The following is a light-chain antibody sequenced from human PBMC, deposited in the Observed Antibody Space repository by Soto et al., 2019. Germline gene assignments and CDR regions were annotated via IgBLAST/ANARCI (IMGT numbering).Light chain of an antibody. CDR3: CSYAGSYTLV. J-gene: IGLJ3*02. Sequence: QSALTQPRSVSGSPGQSVTISSTGTSSDVGAYNFVSWYQQHPGRVPKLMIYDVSRRPSGVPDRFSGSKSGNTASLTISGLQADDEADYYCCSYAGSYTLVFGGGTKVTVL. V-gene: IGLV2-11*01. CDR1: SSDVGAYNF. CDR2: DVS.